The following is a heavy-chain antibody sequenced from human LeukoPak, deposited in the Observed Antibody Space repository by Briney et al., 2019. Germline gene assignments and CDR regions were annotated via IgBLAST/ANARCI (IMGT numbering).Heavy chain of an antibody. V-gene: IGHV3-23*05. J-gene: IGHJ6*02. CDR1: GFTFSGYA. CDR3: ARGGGLDV. Sequence: PGGSLRLSCAASGFTFSGYAMNWVRQAPGKGLEWVSLIFASGSTTKYADSVKGRFTISRDIAKNSLYLQMSNLRAEDTAVYFCARGGGLDVWGQGATVTVSS. D-gene: IGHD3-16*01. CDR2: IFASGSTT.